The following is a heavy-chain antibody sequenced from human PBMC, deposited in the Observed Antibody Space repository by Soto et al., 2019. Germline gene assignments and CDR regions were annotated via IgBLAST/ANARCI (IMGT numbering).Heavy chain of an antibody. CDR1: GGSISSSSYY. J-gene: IGHJ6*03. CDR2: IYYSGST. Sequence: SETLSLTCTVSGGSISSSSYYWGWIRQPPGKGLEWIGSIYYSGSTYYNPSLKSRVTISVDTSKNQFSLKLSSVTAADTAVYYCARLEGGLTTTIGYYYYYMDVWGKGTTVTVSS. V-gene: IGHV4-39*01. D-gene: IGHD1-26*01. CDR3: ARLEGGLTTTIGYYYYYMDV.